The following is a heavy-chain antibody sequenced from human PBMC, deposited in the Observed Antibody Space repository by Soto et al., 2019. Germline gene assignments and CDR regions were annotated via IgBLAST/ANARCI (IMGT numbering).Heavy chain of an antibody. V-gene: IGHV1-3*01. D-gene: IGHD2-2*02. Sequence: ASVKVSCTASGGTFSSYTMHWVRQAPGQRLEWMGWINADSGNTKYSQKFQGRVTITRDTSANTAYMELSSLRSEDTAVYYCARDDLIVVVPAAIHYWGQGTLVNVSS. CDR3: ARDDLIVVVPAAIHY. CDR1: GGTFSSYT. J-gene: IGHJ4*02. CDR2: INADSGNT.